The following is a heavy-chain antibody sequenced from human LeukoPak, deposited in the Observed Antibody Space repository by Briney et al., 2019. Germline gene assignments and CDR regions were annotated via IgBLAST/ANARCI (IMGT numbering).Heavy chain of an antibody. Sequence: GGSLRLSCVASGFTFSSYWMNWVRQAPGKGLEWVANINQDGSEKHFVDSVNGRFTMSRDNAYNSLFLEMNSLRAEDTAVYYCARGWHYSASGGSGDSWGQGTLVTVSS. D-gene: IGHD3-22*01. V-gene: IGHV3-7*01. J-gene: IGHJ4*02. CDR3: ARGWHYSASGGSGDS. CDR2: INQDGSEK. CDR1: GFTFSSYW.